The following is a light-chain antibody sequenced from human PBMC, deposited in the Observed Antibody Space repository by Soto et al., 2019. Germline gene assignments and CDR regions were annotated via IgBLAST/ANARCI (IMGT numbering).Light chain of an antibody. J-gene: IGLJ1*01. Sequence: QSALTQPPSASGSPGQSVAISCTGTSSDVGGYNYVSWYQQHPGKAPKLMIYEVNNRPSGVPDRFSGSKSGNTASLTISGLQAEDEAEYYCCSYAGTYTLYVFGTGTKVTVL. V-gene: IGLV2-8*01. CDR2: EVN. CDR1: SSDVGGYNY. CDR3: CSYAGTYTLYV.